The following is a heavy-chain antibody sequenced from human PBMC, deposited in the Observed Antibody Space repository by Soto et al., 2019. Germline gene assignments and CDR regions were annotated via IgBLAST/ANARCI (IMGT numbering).Heavy chain of an antibody. V-gene: IGHV1-69*13. CDR3: ARVLGEGYYYYYGMDV. J-gene: IGHJ6*02. D-gene: IGHD3-16*01. CDR1: GGTFSSYA. CDR2: IIPIFGTA. Sequence: SVKVSCKASGGTFSSYAISWVRQAPGQGLEWMGGIIPIFGTANYAQKFQGRVTITADESTSTAYMELNSLRAEDTAVYYCARVLGEGYYYYYGMDVWGQGTTVTVSS.